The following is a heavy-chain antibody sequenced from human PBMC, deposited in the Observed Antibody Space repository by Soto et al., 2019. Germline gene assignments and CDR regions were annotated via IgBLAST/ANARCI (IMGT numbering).Heavy chain of an antibody. D-gene: IGHD6-19*01. V-gene: IGHV3-23*01. CDR3: AKDRGPREQWLEGERGY. Sequence: EVQLLESGGGLVQPGGSLRLSCAASGFTFSSYAMSWVRQAPGKGLEWVSAISGSGGSTYYADSVKGRFTISRDNSKNTLYLQMNSLRAEDTAVYYCAKDRGPREQWLEGERGYWGQGTLVTVSS. CDR2: ISGSGGST. CDR1: GFTFSSYA. J-gene: IGHJ4*02.